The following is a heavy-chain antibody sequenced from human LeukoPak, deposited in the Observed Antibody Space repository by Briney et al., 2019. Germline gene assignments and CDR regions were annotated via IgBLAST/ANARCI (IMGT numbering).Heavy chain of an antibody. Sequence: ASVKVSCKASGDTFSTYDVNWVRQATGQGLEWMGWVNPKSGHTAYAQKFQGRVTMTSDTSTAFLELSSLRFEDTAVYSCARGVVGGTTVGPWGQGTLVTVPS. J-gene: IGHJ5*02. D-gene: IGHD1-7*01. CDR1: GDTFSTYD. V-gene: IGHV1-8*01. CDR3: ARGVVGGTTVGP. CDR2: VNPKSGHT.